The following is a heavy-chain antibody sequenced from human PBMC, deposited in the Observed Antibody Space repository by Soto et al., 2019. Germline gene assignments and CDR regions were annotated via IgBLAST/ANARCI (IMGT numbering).Heavy chain of an antibody. CDR1: SDSVSSSNYY. J-gene: IGHJ4*02. D-gene: IGHD2-2*01. Sequence: SETLSLTCTVSSDSVSSSNYYWSWVRQPPGKGLEWIGYIHHSGSTNFNPSLKSRVTISVDTSKNQFSLRLSSVTAADTAMYYCARGGGYCSSTSCYTYFFDYWGQGTPVTVSS. V-gene: IGHV4-61*01. CDR3: ARGGGYCSSTSCYTYFFDY. CDR2: IHHSGST.